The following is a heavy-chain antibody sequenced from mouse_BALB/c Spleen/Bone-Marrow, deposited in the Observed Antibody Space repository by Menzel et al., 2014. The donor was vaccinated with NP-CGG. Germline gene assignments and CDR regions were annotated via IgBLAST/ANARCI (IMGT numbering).Heavy chain of an antibody. CDR1: GYAFTNYL. CDR2: INPGSGGT. Sequence: QVQLKESGAELVRPGTSVKVSCKASGYAFTNYLIEWVKQRPGQGLEWIGVINPGSGGTNYNEKFKAKATLTADKSSSTAYMQLSNLTSDDSAVYFCARCLTGTSAMDYWGQGTSVTVSS. V-gene: IGHV1-54*01. D-gene: IGHD4-1*01. J-gene: IGHJ4*01. CDR3: ARCLTGTSAMDY.